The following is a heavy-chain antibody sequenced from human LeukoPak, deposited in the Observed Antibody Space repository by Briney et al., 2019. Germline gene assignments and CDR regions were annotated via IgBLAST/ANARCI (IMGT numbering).Heavy chain of an antibody. CDR1: GFTSSRYS. CDR2: MRVNSGLI. CDR3: AREFEGVASGGCY. D-gene: IGHD1-26*01. J-gene: IGHJ4*02. Sequence: GGSLRLSCAASGFTSSRYSMNWVRQAPGKGLEWVSSMRVNSGLIYYADSVKGRFTLSRDNTRNTPYLQMHSLRDEGTAVSYCAREFEGVASGGCYWGKGNLVTVSS. V-gene: IGHV3-21*01.